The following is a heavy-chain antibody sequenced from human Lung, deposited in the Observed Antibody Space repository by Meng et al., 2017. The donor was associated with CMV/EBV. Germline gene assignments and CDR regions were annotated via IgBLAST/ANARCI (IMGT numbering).Heavy chain of an antibody. V-gene: IGHV4-31*03. D-gene: IGHD2-2*01. Sequence: LTXXVSGGSISNGGYYWSWIRQHPGKGLEWIGYIYYSGSTYYNPSLKSRVTISVDTSKNQFSLKLSSVTAADTAVYYCARDRCSSTSCYFGSYYYGMDVWGQGTXVTVSS. CDR2: IYYSGST. CDR3: ARDRCSSTSCYFGSYYYGMDV. CDR1: GGSISNGGYY. J-gene: IGHJ6*02.